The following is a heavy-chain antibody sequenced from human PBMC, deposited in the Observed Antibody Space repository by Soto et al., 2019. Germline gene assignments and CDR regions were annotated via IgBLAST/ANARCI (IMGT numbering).Heavy chain of an antibody. Sequence: SETLSLNCTVSGGSISSYYWSWIRQPPGKGLEWIGYIYYSGSTNYNPSLKSRVTISVDTSKNQFSLKLSSVTAADTAVYYCARNSYDSSGYYYPYYFDYWGQGTLVTAPQ. D-gene: IGHD3-22*01. CDR1: GGSISSYY. CDR3: ARNSYDSSGYYYPYYFDY. V-gene: IGHV4-59*01. CDR2: IYYSGST. J-gene: IGHJ4*02.